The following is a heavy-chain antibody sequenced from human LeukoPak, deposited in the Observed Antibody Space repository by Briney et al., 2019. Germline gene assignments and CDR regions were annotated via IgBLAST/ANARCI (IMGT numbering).Heavy chain of an antibody. V-gene: IGHV1-18*01. CDR3: ARDPRRSVAATGTSWFDP. Sequence: GESLKISCKGSGYTFTSYGISWVRQAPGQGLEWMGWISAYNGNTNYAQKLQGRVTMTTDTSTSTAYMELRSLRSDDTAVYYCARDPRRSVAATGTSWFDPWGQGTLVTVSS. CDR1: GYTFTSYG. J-gene: IGHJ5*02. CDR2: ISAYNGNT. D-gene: IGHD6-13*01.